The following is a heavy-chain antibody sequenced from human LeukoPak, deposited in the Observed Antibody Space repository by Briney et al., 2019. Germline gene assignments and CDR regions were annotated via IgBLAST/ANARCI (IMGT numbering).Heavy chain of an antibody. Sequence: ASVKVSCKASGYTFTSYYMHWVRQAPGQGLEWMGWINPNSGGTNYAQKFQGRVTMTRDTSISTAYMELSRLRSDDTAVYYCARARGYSYGYYFDYWGQGTLVTVSS. D-gene: IGHD5-18*01. V-gene: IGHV1-2*02. J-gene: IGHJ4*02. CDR1: GYTFTSYY. CDR3: ARARGYSYGYYFDY. CDR2: INPNSGGT.